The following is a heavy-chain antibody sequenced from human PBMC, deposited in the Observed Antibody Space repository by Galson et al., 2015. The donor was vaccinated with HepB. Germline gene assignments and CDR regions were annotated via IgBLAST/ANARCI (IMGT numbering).Heavy chain of an antibody. CDR3: VRDLYPTGAYSAFDI. CDR1: GYSFIGYG. D-gene: IGHD1-26*01. CDR2: ISGYNDNI. J-gene: IGHJ3*02. V-gene: IGHV1-18*01. Sequence: QSGAEVKKPGESLKISCKASGYSFIGYGISWVRQAPEQGLEWMGWISGYNDNIIYAKKFQGRVTMTTDTSTSTAYMELRSLRSDDTAIYYCVRDLYPTGAYSAFDIWGQGTLVTVSS.